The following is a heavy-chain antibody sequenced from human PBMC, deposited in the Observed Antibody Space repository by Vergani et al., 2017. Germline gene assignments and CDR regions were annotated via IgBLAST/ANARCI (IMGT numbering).Heavy chain of an antibody. D-gene: IGHD5-12*01. CDR2: MNPNSGNT. V-gene: IGHV1-8*03. J-gene: IGHJ4*02. CDR3: ARGGYSGPPLL. CDR1: GYTFTGYY. Sequence: QVQLVQSGAEVKKPGASVKVSCKASGYTFTGYYMHWVRQATGQGLEWMGWMNPNSGNTGYAQKLQGRVSITRDTSASTAYMELSSLRSEDTAVYYCARGGYSGPPLLWGQGTLVTVSS.